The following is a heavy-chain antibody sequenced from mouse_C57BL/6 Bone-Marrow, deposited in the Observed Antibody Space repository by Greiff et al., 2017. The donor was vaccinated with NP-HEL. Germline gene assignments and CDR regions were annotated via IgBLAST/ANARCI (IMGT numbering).Heavy chain of an antibody. CDR2: INPSSGYT. Sequence: QVHVKQSGAELARPGASVKMSCKASGYTFTSYTMHWVKQRPGQGLEWIGYINPSSGYTKYNQKFKDKATLTADKSSSTAYMQLSSLTSEDSAVYYCARRYSYYFDYWGQGTTLTVSS. V-gene: IGHV1-4*01. D-gene: IGHD1-1*01. J-gene: IGHJ2*01. CDR1: GYTFTSYT. CDR3: ARRYSYYFDY.